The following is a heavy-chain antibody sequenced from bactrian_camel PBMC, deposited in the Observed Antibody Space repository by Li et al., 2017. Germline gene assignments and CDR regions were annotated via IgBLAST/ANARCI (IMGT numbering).Heavy chain of an antibody. CDR1: GFTFSSYG. J-gene: IGHJ4*01. Sequence: VQLVESGGGLVQPGGSLRLSCATSGFTFSSYGMNWVRQAPGKGLEWVSGIYTDGSKTFYADSVKGRFTISRDNAKYMLFLQMNSLKSEDTALYYCAEGGLEYWGLGTQVTVS. CDR3: AEGGLEY. D-gene: IGHD8*01. CDR2: IYTDGSKT. V-gene: IGHV3S6*01.